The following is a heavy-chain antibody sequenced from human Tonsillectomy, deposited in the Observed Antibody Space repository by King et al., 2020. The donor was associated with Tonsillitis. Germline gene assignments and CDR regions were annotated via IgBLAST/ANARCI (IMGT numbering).Heavy chain of an antibody. V-gene: IGHV3-7*01. Sequence: VQLVESGGGLVQPGGSLRLSCAASGFTFSSYWMSWVRQAPGKGLEWGANIKQDGREKYYVDSVKGRFTISTDNAKNSVYLQMHSLRGEETAVYYCARRVLVVVAAITYYYGMDVWGQGTTVTVSS. D-gene: IGHD2-15*01. J-gene: IGHJ6*02. CDR3: ARRVLVVVAAITYYYGMDV. CDR2: IKQDGREK. CDR1: GFTFSSYW.